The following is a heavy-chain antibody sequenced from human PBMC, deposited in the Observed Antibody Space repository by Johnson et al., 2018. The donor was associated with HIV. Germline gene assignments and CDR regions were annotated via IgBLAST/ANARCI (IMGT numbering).Heavy chain of an antibody. D-gene: IGHD1-26*01. J-gene: IGHJ3*02. CDR3: VRGGATSYDAFDI. Sequence: VQVVESGGGLVQPGGSLRLSCVASGFTFSSYDMHWVRQATGKGLEWVSGIGTAGDTYYPGPVKGRFTIPIENAKNSLDLQMNSRRGGDTAVYYCVRGGATSYDAFDIWGQGTMVTVSS. CDR2: IGTAGDT. CDR1: GFTFSSYD. V-gene: IGHV3-13*01.